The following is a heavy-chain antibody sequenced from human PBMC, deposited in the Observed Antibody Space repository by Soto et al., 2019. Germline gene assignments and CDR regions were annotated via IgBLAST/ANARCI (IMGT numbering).Heavy chain of an antibody. Sequence: QVQLQQWGAGLLKPSETLSLTCAVYGGSFSGYYWGWIRQPPGKGLEWIGEINHSGSTNYNPSLKSRVTISVDTYKNQCSLKLSSVTAADTAVYYCARVTGRYYYGMDVWGQGTTVTVSS. V-gene: IGHV4-34*01. CDR1: GGSFSGYY. CDR3: ARVTGRYYYGMDV. J-gene: IGHJ6*02. CDR2: INHSGST.